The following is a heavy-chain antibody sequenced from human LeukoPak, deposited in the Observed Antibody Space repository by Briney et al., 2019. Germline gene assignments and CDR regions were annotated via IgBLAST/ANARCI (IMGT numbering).Heavy chain of an antibody. CDR3: AKDQSSGSPYYYDY. D-gene: IGHD3-10*01. J-gene: IGHJ4*02. V-gene: IGHV3-23*01. CDR2: ISGSGGTT. CDR1: GFTFSSYA. Sequence: GGSLRLSCAASGFTFSSYATRWVRQAPGKGLEWVSAISGSGGTTYYADSVKGRFTISRDNSKNTLYLQMNSLRAEDTAVYYCAKDQSSGSPYYYDYWGQGTLVTVSS.